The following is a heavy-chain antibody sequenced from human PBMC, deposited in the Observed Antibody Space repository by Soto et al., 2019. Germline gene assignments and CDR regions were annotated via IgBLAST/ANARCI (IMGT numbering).Heavy chain of an antibody. J-gene: IGHJ4*02. Sequence: PGGSLRLSCAGSGFTFSDYYMPWIRQAPGKGLEWVSYINTLSSAIYYADSVKGRFTISRDNAKNSLYLQMNSLRAEDTAVYYCARRLQWQLRPLDSWGRGTLVTVSS. D-gene: IGHD6-19*01. CDR3: ARRLQWQLRPLDS. V-gene: IGHV3-11*01. CDR1: GFTFSDYY. CDR2: INTLSSAI.